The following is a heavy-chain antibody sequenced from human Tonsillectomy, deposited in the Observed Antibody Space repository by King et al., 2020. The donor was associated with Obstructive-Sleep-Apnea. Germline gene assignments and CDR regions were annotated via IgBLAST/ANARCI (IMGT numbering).Heavy chain of an antibody. Sequence: VQLQESGPGLVKPSETLSLTCTCSGGSISSYYWSCIRQPPGEGLEWIWYISYSGSTNYNPSLKRRVTIPVDTSKNPFSLKLSSVTAADPAVYYCARAVRGRGAVAGTGAFDIWGQGTMVTVSS. J-gene: IGHJ3*02. CDR3: ARAVRGRGAVAGTGAFDI. V-gene: IGHV4-59*01. CDR1: GGSISSYY. CDR2: ISYSGST. D-gene: IGHD6-19*01.